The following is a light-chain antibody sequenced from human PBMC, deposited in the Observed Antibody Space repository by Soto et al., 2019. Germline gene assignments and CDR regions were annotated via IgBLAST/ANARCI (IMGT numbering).Light chain of an antibody. Sequence: IQLTQSPSSLSASVGDRVTVTCRASQGISSYLAWYQQKPGKAPQLLIYAASTLRSGVPSRFSGSGSVTDFTLTISSLQPEDFATYYCQQLNTYPITFGQGTRLEIK. CDR3: QQLNTYPIT. CDR1: QGISSY. V-gene: IGKV1-9*01. CDR2: AAS. J-gene: IGKJ5*01.